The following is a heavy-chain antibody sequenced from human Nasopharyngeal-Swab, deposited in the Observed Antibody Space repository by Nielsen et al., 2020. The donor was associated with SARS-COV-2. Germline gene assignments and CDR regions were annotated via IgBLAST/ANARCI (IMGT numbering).Heavy chain of an antibody. D-gene: IGHD4-17*01. V-gene: IGHV1-46*01. CDR3: ARDDIEGSTVTHNWFDP. J-gene: IGHJ5*02. CDR1: GYTFTSYY. Sequence: ASVKVSCKASGYTFTSYYMHWVRQAPGQGLEWMGIINPSGGSTSHAQKFQGRVTMTRDTSTSTVYMELSSLRSEDTAVYYCARDDIEGSTVTHNWFDPWGQGTLVTVSS. CDR2: INPSGGST.